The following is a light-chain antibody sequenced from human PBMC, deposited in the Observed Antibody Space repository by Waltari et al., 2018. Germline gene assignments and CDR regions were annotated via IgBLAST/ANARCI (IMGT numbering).Light chain of an antibody. V-gene: IGKV3-20*01. J-gene: IGKJ2*03. Sequence: VILTQSPATLSLSPGERATLSCRASQSVSSYLAWYQQKPGQAPRLLIYGASSRATGIPDRFSGSGAGTEFTLTISSLEPEDFAVYYCQKDSSSPYSFGQGTKVEIK. CDR3: QKDSSSPYS. CDR2: GAS. CDR1: QSVSSY.